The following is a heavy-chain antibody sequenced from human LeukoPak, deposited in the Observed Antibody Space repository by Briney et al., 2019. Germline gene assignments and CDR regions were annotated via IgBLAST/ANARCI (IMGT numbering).Heavy chain of an antibody. CDR1: GYTFTSYG. CDR2: ISAYNGNT. Sequence: ASVKVSCKASGYTFTSYGISWVRQAPGQGLEWMGWISAYNGNTNYAQKLQGRVTMTTDTSTSTAYMELRSLRSDDTAVYYCARPYCSGGSCYRERNYYYYYMDVWGKGTTVTVSS. D-gene: IGHD2-15*01. J-gene: IGHJ6*03. CDR3: ARPYCSGGSCYRERNYYYYYMDV. V-gene: IGHV1-18*01.